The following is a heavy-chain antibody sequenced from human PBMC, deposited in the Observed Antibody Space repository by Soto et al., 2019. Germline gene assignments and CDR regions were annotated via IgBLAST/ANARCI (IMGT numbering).Heavy chain of an antibody. Sequence: QVQLVQSGAEVKKPGASLKVSCKASGYRFTGYGLHWVRQAPGQGLQWMGWINPKSGATDYAQKFQGRVTMTREMSNNTPSLELSGLRSDDPADATAVYYCAKSNYGGDDHFQYGLDVWGQGTRVTVSS. CDR3: VYYCAKSNYGGDDHFQYGLDV. CDR1: GYRFTGYG. V-gene: IGHV1-2*02. J-gene: IGHJ6*02. D-gene: IGHD2-21*02. CDR2: INPKSGAT.